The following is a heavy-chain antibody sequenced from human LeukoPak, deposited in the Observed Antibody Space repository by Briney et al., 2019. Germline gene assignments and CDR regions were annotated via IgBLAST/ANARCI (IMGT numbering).Heavy chain of an antibody. Sequence: SETLSLTCTVSGGSISSYYWSWIRQPAGKGLEWIGRIYTSGSTNYNPSLKSRVTMSVDTSKNQFSLKLSSVTAADTAVYYCARDPDSYGAYYFDYWGQGTLVTVSS. D-gene: IGHD5-18*01. CDR1: GGSISSYY. V-gene: IGHV4-4*07. CDR2: IYTSGST. CDR3: ARDPDSYGAYYFDY. J-gene: IGHJ4*02.